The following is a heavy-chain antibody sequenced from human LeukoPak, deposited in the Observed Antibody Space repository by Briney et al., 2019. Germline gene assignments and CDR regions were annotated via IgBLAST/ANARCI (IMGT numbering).Heavy chain of an antibody. CDR2: ISSSSSSI. D-gene: IGHD6-13*01. CDR3: ARTATDTGEFDY. V-gene: IGHV3-21*01. J-gene: IGHJ4*02. Sequence: GGSLRLSCAASGCTFSSYSMNWVRQAPGKGLECVSSISSSSSSIYYADSVKGRFTISRDDAKNSLYLQMNSLRAEDTAVYYCARTATDTGEFDYWGQGTLVTVSS. CDR1: GCTFSSYS.